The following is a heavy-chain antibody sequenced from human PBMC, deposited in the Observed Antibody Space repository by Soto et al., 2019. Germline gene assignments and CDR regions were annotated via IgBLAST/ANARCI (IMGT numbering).Heavy chain of an antibody. J-gene: IGHJ6*01. Sequence: PSETLSLTCTVSGGSISSYSWSWIRQPPGKGLEWIGYIYHSGSTYYNPSLKSRVTISVDRSKNQFSLKLSSVTAADTAVYYCARGGELLGYYYYYGMDVWGQGTTVTVSS. V-gene: IGHV4-30-2*01. CDR3: ARGGELLGYYYYYGMDV. CDR1: GGSISSYS. D-gene: IGHD1-26*01. CDR2: IYHSGST.